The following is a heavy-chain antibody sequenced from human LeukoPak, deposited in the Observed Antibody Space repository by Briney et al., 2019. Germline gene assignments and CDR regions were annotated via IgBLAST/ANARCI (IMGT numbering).Heavy chain of an antibody. D-gene: IGHD1-14*01. CDR3: AGPYGTSTGSLDY. CDR1: GFAVSDNF. Sequence: PGESLRLSCAVSGFAVSDNFVSWVRQAPGKGLEWVSIIYSSGNTYYADSVKGRFTISRDNSQNTLYLQMNSLTPEDTAVYYCAGPYGTSTGSLDYWGQGTLVTVSS. J-gene: IGHJ4*02. CDR2: IYSSGNT. V-gene: IGHV3-66*02.